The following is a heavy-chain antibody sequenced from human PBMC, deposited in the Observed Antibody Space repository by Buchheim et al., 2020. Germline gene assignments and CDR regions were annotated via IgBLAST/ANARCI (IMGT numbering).Heavy chain of an antibody. CDR1: GFSFDSYW. CDR3: AKSMKLLVGYEIFYYRALDV. D-gene: IGHD2-8*02. V-gene: IGHV3-7*03. J-gene: IGHJ6*02. Sequence: EIQLVESGGGLVQPGGSLRLSCAASGFSFDSYWMSWVRQAPGKGLEWVANIKYDGSEKYYEDSVKGRFTISRDNAKESLYLQMNSLRADDTAVYYCAKSMKLLVGYEIFYYRALDVWGQGTT. CDR2: IKYDGSEK.